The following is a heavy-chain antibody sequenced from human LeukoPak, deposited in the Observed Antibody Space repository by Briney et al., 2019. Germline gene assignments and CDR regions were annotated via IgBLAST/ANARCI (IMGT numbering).Heavy chain of an antibody. J-gene: IGHJ4*02. D-gene: IGHD5-12*01. Sequence: PGGSLRLSYAGSGFSFDGFGMHWVRQRPGKGLEWVSLISGDGGTTHYADSVKGRFTISRDNSKNYLYLQMNSLRTDDTALYYCAKDSPYSGRVFDCWGQGTLVTVSS. CDR2: ISGDGGTT. CDR1: GFSFDGFG. V-gene: IGHV3-43*02. CDR3: AKDSPYSGRVFDC.